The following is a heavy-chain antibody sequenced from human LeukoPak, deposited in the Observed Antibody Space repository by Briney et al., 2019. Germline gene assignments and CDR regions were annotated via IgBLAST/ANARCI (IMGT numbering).Heavy chain of an antibody. J-gene: IGHJ4*02. CDR1: GYTFTNSY. V-gene: IGHV1-46*01. Sequence: ASVKVSCKASGYTFTNSYMHWVRQAPGQGLEWMGLINTSGGSTSYAQKFQGRVTMTRDTSTSTVYMELSSLRSEDAAVYYCASGEYSSSWYYFDYWGQGTLVTVSS. CDR3: ASGEYSSSWYYFDY. CDR2: INTSGGST. D-gene: IGHD6-13*01.